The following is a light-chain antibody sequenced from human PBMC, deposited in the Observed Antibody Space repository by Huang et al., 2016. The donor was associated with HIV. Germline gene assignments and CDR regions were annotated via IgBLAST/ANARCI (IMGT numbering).Light chain of an antibody. Sequence: EVIMTQSPATFSVSPGETATLSCRASQSVSSNLGWYQQRPGQAPRLLICKTSTRATGIPARCSGGGSGTDFTLTISSVQSEDFAVYYCQQYNNWPPYTFGQGTKLEIK. CDR1: QSVSSN. V-gene: IGKV3-15*01. CDR3: QQYNNWPPYT. J-gene: IGKJ2*01. CDR2: KTS.